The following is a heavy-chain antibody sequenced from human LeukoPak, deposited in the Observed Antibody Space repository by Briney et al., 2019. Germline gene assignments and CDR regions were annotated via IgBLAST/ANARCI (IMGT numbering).Heavy chain of an antibody. Sequence: GGSLRLPCAASGFTFSSYWMHWVRQAPGKGLVWVSRINSDGSSTSYADSVKGRFTISRDNAKNTLYLQMNSLRAEDTAVYYCASQYYYDSSGYYREHDYWGQGTLVTVSS. CDR1: GFTFSSYW. V-gene: IGHV3-74*01. CDR2: INSDGSST. D-gene: IGHD3-22*01. CDR3: ASQYYYDSSGYYREHDY. J-gene: IGHJ4*02.